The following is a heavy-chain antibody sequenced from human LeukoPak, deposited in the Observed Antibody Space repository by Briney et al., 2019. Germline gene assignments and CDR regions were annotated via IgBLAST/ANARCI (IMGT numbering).Heavy chain of an antibody. CDR3: AREDKLAVGY. V-gene: IGHV4-59*12. CDR1: GGSISSYY. D-gene: IGHD1-26*01. J-gene: IGHJ4*02. CDR2: IYYSGST. Sequence: PSETLSLTCTVSGGSISSYYWSWIRQPPGKGLEWIGYIYYSGSTNYNPSLKSRVTISVDRSKNQFSLKLSSVTAADTAVYYCAREDKLAVGYWGQGTLVTVSS.